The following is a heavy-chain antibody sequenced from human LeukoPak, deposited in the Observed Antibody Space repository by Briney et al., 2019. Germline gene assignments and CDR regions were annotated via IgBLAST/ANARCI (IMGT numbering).Heavy chain of an antibody. CDR3: ARRTRDSSGLGAFHI. D-gene: IGHD6-19*01. CDR1: GGSFTTHY. CDR2: IFYTGSN. J-gene: IGHJ3*02. Sequence: PSETLSLTCSVSGGSFTTHYYSWIRQPAGKGLEWIGNIFYTGSNYYNPSLKSRVTISVDTSKNQFSLKLSSVTAADTAVYYCARRTRDSSGLGAFHIWGQGTLVTVSS. V-gene: IGHV4-59*04.